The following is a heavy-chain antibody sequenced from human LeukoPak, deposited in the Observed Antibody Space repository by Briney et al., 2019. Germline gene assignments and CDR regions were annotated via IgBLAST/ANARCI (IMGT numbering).Heavy chain of an antibody. D-gene: IGHD6-19*01. CDR3: ARDWDSSGWYQSRGDWFDP. CDR1: GGSISSSSYY. J-gene: IGHJ5*02. CDR2: IYYSGST. V-gene: IGHV4-39*07. Sequence: SETLSLTCTVSGGSISSSSYYWGWIRQPPGKGLEWIGSIYYSGSTYYNPSLKSRVTISVDTSKNQFSLKLSSVTAADTAVYYCARDWDSSGWYQSRGDWFDPWGQGTLVTVSS.